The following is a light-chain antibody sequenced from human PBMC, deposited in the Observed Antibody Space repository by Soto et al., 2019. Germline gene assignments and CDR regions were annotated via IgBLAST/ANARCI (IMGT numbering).Light chain of an antibody. CDR2: GAS. V-gene: IGKV3-20*01. CDR3: QQYGSSRGVT. CDR1: QSVSSSY. J-gene: IGKJ3*01. Sequence: EIVLTQSPGTLSLSPGERATLSCRASQSVSSSYLAWYQQKPGQAPRLLIYGASSRATGIPDRFSGSGSGTDFTLTISRLDPEDFAVYYCQQYGSSRGVTFGPGTKVDIK.